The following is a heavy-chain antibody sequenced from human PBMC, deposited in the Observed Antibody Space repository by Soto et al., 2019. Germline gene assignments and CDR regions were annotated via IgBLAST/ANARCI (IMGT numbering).Heavy chain of an antibody. V-gene: IGHV3-11*01. CDR2: ISSSGSTI. Sequence: GGSLRLSCAASGFTFSDYYMSWIRQAPGKGLEWVSYISSSGSTIYYADSVKGRFTISRDNAKNSLYLQMNSLRAEDTAVYYCAREGSLIFGVVNAFDIWGQGTMVTVSS. CDR1: GFTFSDYY. CDR3: AREGSLIFGVVNAFDI. D-gene: IGHD3-3*01. J-gene: IGHJ3*02.